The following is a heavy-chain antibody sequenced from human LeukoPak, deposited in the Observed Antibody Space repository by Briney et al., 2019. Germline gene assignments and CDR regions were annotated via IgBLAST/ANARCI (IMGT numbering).Heavy chain of an antibody. CDR1: GGSLSSNSYF. CDR2: IYYSGST. J-gene: IGHJ4*02. Sequence: SETLSLTCTVSGGSLSSNSYFWGWIRQPPGKGLDWIGIIYYSGSTYYNPSLKSRVTISVDTSKNQFSLKLSSVTAADTAVYYCASNIAVAGYFDYWGQGTLVTVSS. CDR3: ASNIAVAGYFDY. V-gene: IGHV4-39*01. D-gene: IGHD6-19*01.